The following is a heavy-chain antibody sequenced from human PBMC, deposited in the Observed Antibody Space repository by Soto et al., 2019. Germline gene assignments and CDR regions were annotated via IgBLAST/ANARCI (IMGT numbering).Heavy chain of an antibody. CDR2: ISSSSSYI. CDR3: ARGRSSGWYYFDY. D-gene: IGHD6-19*01. V-gene: IGHV3-21*01. J-gene: IGHJ4*02. Sequence: EVQLVESGGGLVKPGGSLRLSCAASGFTFSSYSMNWVRQAPGKGLEWVSSISSSSSYIYYADSVKGRFTISRDNAKNSLYLQMNSLRAEDTAVYYCARGRSSGWYYFDYWGQGTLVTFSS. CDR1: GFTFSSYS.